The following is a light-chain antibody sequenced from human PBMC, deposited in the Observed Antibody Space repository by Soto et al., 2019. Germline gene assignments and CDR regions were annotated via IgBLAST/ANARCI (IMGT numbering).Light chain of an antibody. Sequence: QAVVTQPPSASGTPGQRVTISCSGSSSNIGSNYVYWYQQLPGTAPKLLIYSNNQRPSGVPDRFSGSKSGTSASLAISGRRSEDEADYYCAAWDDSLSGWVFGGGTQLTVL. CDR2: SNN. J-gene: IGLJ3*02. CDR3: AAWDDSLSGWV. CDR1: SSNIGSNY. V-gene: IGLV1-47*02.